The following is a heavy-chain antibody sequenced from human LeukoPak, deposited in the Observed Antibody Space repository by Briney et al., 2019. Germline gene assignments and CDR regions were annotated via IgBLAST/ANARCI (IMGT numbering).Heavy chain of an antibody. CDR2: IYHSGST. J-gene: IGHJ3*02. Sequence: SETLSLACAVSGGSISSGGYSWSWIRQPPGKGLEWIGYIYHSGSTYYNPSLKSRATISVDRSKNQFSLKLSSVTAADTAVYYCARAFYYDSSGYQGDAFDIWGQGTMVTVSS. V-gene: IGHV4-30-2*01. D-gene: IGHD3-22*01. CDR3: ARAFYYDSSGYQGDAFDI. CDR1: GGSISSGGYS.